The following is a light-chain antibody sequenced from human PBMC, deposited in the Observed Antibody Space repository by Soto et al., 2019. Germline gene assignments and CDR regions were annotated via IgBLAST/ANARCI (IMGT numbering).Light chain of an antibody. CDR2: VISDGTH. V-gene: IGLV4-69*01. Sequence: QPVLTQSPSASASLGASVKLTCTLSSWHSSYAIAWHQQQPEKGPRYLMKVISDGTHSKGDGIPDRFSGSSSGAERYLTISSLQSEDEADYYCQTWGTGIVVFGGGTKLTVL. J-gene: IGLJ2*01. CDR1: SWHSSYA. CDR3: QTWGTGIVV.